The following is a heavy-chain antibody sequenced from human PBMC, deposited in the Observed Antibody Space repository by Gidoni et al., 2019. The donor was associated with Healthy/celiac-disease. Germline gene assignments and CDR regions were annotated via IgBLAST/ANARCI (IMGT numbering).Heavy chain of an antibody. CDR3: ARVRGADLTY. D-gene: IGHD3-9*01. J-gene: IGHJ4*02. Sequence: QVQLVQSGAEVKKPGASVKVSCTASGYTFTSYYMHWVRQAPGQGLEWMGIINPSGGSTSYAQKFQGRVTMTRDTSTSTVYMELSSLRSEDTDVYYCARVRGADLTYWGQGTLVTVSS. CDR1: GYTFTSYY. CDR2: INPSGGST. V-gene: IGHV1-46*03.